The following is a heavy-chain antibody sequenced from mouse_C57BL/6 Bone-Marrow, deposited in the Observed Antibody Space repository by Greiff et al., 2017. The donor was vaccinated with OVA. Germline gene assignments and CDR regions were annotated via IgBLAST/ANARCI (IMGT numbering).Heavy chain of an antibody. D-gene: IGHD2-4*01. V-gene: IGHV5-4*03. J-gene: IGHJ3*01. Sequence: EVMLVEPGGGLVKPGGSLKLSCAASGFTFSSYAMSWVRQTPEKRLEWVATISDGGSYTYYPDNVKGRFTISRDNAKNNLYLQMSHLKSEDTAMYYCARNYDYVCYWGQGTLVTVAA. CDR1: GFTFSSYA. CDR3: ARNYDYVCY. CDR2: ISDGGSYT.